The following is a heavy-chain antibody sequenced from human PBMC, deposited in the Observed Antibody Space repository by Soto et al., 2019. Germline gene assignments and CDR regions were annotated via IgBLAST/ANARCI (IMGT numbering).Heavy chain of an antibody. Sequence: SETLSLTCAVSGGSISSGGYSWSWIRQPPGKGLEWIGYIYHSGSTYYNPSLKSRVTISVDRSKNQFSLKLSSVTAADTAVYYCARSSPGYYGSGSEYFQHWGQGTLVTVSS. J-gene: IGHJ1*01. CDR2: IYHSGST. CDR3: ARSSPGYYGSGSEYFQH. D-gene: IGHD3-10*01. V-gene: IGHV4-30-2*01. CDR1: GGSISSGGYS.